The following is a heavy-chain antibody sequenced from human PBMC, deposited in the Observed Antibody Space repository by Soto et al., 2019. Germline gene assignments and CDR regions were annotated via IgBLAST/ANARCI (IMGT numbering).Heavy chain of an antibody. CDR3: ARGYYDSSGYYYVPDY. Sequence: SVKVSCKACGGTFSSYAISWVRQVPGHGLEWMGGIIPIFGTANYAQKFQGRVTITADESTSTAYMELSSLRSEDTAVYYCARGYYDSSGYYYVPDYWGQGTLVTVSS. CDR1: GGTFSSYA. V-gene: IGHV1-69*13. D-gene: IGHD3-22*01. J-gene: IGHJ4*02. CDR2: IIPIFGTA.